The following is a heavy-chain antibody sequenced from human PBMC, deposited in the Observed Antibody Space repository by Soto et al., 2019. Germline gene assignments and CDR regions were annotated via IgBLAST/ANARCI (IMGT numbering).Heavy chain of an antibody. Sequence: GGSLRLSCAASGFTFSSYGMHWVRQAPGKGLEWVAVIWYDGSNKYYADSVKGRFTISRDNSKNTLYLQMNSLRAEDTAVYYCARGLLGELSMDYWGQGTLVTVSS. D-gene: IGHD3-16*02. J-gene: IGHJ4*02. CDR1: GFTFSSYG. V-gene: IGHV3-33*01. CDR3: ARGLLGELSMDY. CDR2: IWYDGSNK.